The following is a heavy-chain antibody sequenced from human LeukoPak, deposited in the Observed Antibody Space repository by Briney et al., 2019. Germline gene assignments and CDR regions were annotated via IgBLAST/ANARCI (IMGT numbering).Heavy chain of an antibody. J-gene: IGHJ4*02. CDR1: GFTFSNYG. CDR2: ISGSGYST. CDR3: AKHIVTGTWSFDS. D-gene: IGHD6-19*01. Sequence: PGGSLRLSCAASGFTFSNYGMSWVRRAPEKGLEWVSTISGSGYSTYYADSVKGRFTISRDNSKNTLYLQMNSLRAEDTAVYYCAKHIVTGTWSFDSWGQGTLVTVSS. V-gene: IGHV3-23*01.